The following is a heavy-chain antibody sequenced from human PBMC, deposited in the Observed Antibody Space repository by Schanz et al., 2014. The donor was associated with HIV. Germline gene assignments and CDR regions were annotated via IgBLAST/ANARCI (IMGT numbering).Heavy chain of an antibody. CDR1: GFIFRTHG. CDR3: AKGGSYYDFWSGYSYYFDD. D-gene: IGHD3-3*01. J-gene: IGHJ4*02. CDR2: ISYDGSNE. V-gene: IGHV3-30*18. Sequence: QVQLVETGGGVVQPGRSLRLSCAASGFIFRTHGMHWVRQAPGKGLEWVAVISYDGSNEYYGDSVKGRFTISRDNSKNTLYLQMNSLRAEDTAVYYCAKGGSYYDFWSGYSYYFDDWGQGTLVTVSS.